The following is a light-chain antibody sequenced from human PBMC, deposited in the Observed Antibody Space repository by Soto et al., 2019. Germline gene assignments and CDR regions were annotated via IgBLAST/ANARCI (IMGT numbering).Light chain of an antibody. CDR1: QSVSNTY. J-gene: IGKJ5*01. CDR2: DAS. CDR3: QQRSNWPPIT. Sequence: PGERATLSCRASQSVSNTYLAWYQQKPGQAPRLLIYDASSRATGIPARFSGSGSGTDFTLTISSLEPEDFAVYYCQQRSNWPPITFGQGKRLEIK. V-gene: IGKV3D-20*02.